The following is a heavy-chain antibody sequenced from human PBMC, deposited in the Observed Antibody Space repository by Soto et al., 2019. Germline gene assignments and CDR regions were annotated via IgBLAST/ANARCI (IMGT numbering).Heavy chain of an antibody. CDR3: AKRYHTTTSCFAY. D-gene: IGHD2-2*01. V-gene: IGHV3-23*01. CDR2: TSGGGGTT. CDR1: GFTFNSYA. Sequence: EVQLLESGGGLVQPGGSLRLSCAASGFTFNSYAMSWVRQAPGKGLEWVSITSGGGGTTYYADSVKGRFAISRDNSKNTRYLEMNSLRAEDTAVYFCAKRYHTTTSCFAYWGQGTLVTDSS. J-gene: IGHJ4*02.